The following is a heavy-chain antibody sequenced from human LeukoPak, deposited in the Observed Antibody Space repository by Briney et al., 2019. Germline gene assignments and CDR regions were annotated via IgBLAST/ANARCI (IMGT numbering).Heavy chain of an antibody. V-gene: IGHV3-9*01. CDR1: GFTFDDYA. Sequence: PGGSLRLSCAASGFTFDDYAMHWVRQAPGKGLEWVSGISWNSGSIGYADSVKGRFTISRDNAKDSLYLQVNSLRAEDTALYYCAKDAYSSSWPYYYYYYGMDVWGQGTTVTVSS. CDR2: ISWNSGSI. CDR3: AKDAYSSSWPYYYYYYGMDV. D-gene: IGHD6-13*01. J-gene: IGHJ6*02.